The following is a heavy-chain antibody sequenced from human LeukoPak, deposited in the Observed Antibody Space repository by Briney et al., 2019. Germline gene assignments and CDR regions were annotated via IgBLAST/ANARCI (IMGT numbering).Heavy chain of an antibody. D-gene: IGHD1-26*01. CDR2: ISSSGDST. J-gene: IGHJ3*02. Sequence: GGSLRLSCAASGFMFSDDYMSWIRQAPGKGLEWISYISSSGDSTYYADSVRGRFSISRDNAKNSLSLQMNSLRAEDTAVYYCARPMVGATRSRSFDIWGQGQWSPSLQ. CDR3: ARPMVGATRSRSFDI. CDR1: GFMFSDDY. V-gene: IGHV3-11*01.